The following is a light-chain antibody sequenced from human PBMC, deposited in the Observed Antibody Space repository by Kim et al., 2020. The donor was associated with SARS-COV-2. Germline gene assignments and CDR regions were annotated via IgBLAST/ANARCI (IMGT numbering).Light chain of an antibody. V-gene: IGKV1-17*03. CDR1: QDISNY. CDR3: LQHKSYPLT. Sequence: DIQMTQSPSAMSASVGDRVTITCRASQDISNYLAWFQQKPGKVPKRLIYVASSLQSGVPSRFSGSGSGTEFTLTISSLQPEDFATYYCLQHKSYPLTFGGGTKVDIK. CDR2: VAS. J-gene: IGKJ4*01.